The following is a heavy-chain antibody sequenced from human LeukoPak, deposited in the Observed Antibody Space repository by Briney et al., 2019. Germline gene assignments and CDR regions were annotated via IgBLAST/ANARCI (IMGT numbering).Heavy chain of an antibody. Sequence: GGALRLSCAASGVTFSSYGRNWVRQAPGEGLEWVSSISSSSSYIYYADSVKGRLTISRDNAKNSLYLQINSLRAQDTAVSSCAVDLLRFFGGNYYWGQGTLVTVSS. J-gene: IGHJ4*02. CDR3: AVDLLRFFGGNYY. CDR2: ISSSSSYI. D-gene: IGHD3-3*01. CDR1: GVTFSSYG. V-gene: IGHV3-21*01.